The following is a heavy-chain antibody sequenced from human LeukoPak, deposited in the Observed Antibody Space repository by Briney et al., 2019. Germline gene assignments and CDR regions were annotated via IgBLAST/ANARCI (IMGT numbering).Heavy chain of an antibody. D-gene: IGHD1-14*01. Sequence: SETLSLTCTVSGGSVSSGSYYWSWIRQPPGKGLEWIGYIYHSGSTYYNPSLKSRVTISVDRSKNQFSLKLSSVTAADTAVYYCARGYNPNWFDPRGQGTLVTVSS. CDR2: IYHSGST. CDR1: GGSVSSGSYY. J-gene: IGHJ5*02. CDR3: ARGYNPNWFDP. V-gene: IGHV4-30-2*01.